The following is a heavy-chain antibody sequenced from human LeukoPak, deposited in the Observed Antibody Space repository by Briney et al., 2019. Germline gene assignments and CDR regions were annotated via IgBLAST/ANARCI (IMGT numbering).Heavy chain of an antibody. CDR3: TTPKLRYFDWFPGGEYYFDY. Sequence: PGGSLRLSCAASGFTFSNAWMSWVRQAPGKGLEWVGRIKSKTDGGTTDYAAPVKGRFTISRDDSKNTLYLQTNSLKTEDTAVYYCTTPKLRYFDWFPGGEYYFDYWGQGTLVTVSS. D-gene: IGHD3-9*01. V-gene: IGHV3-15*01. CDR2: IKSKTDGGTT. CDR1: GFTFSNAW. J-gene: IGHJ4*02.